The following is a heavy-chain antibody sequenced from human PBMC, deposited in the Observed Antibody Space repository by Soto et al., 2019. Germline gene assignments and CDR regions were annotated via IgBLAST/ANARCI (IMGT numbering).Heavy chain of an antibody. CDR1: GGSISSGDYY. J-gene: IGHJ4*02. CDR2: IYYIGST. D-gene: IGHD3-22*01. V-gene: IGHV4-30-4*01. Sequence: QVQLQESGPGLVKPSQTLSLTCTVSGGSISSGDYYWSWIRQPPGKGLEWIGYIYYIGSTYYNPSLKRRVAIYVETSKNKFSLKLSSVTAADTAVYYCAGQSNYYDSSGYYYGPDYWGQGTLVTVSS. CDR3: AGQSNYYDSSGYYYGPDY.